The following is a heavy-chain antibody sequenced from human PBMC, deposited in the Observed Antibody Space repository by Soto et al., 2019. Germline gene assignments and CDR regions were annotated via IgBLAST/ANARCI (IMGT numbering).Heavy chain of an antibody. V-gene: IGHV3-23*01. Sequence: EVQLLESGGGLVQPGGSLRLSCAASGFTFSSYAMNWVRQAPGKGLEWVSTILGSGGSTYYADSVKGRFTISRNNSKNMLYLQMNLLRAEDTAIYYCAKGGGSALRDAFDIWGQGAMVTVSS. D-gene: IGHD3-16*01. CDR1: GFTFSSYA. CDR3: AKGGGSALRDAFDI. CDR2: ILGSGGST. J-gene: IGHJ3*02.